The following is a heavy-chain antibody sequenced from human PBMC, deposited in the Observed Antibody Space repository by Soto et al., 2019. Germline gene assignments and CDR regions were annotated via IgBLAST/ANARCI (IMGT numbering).Heavy chain of an antibody. CDR1: GFAFSSYA. J-gene: IGHJ4*02. D-gene: IGHD3-10*01. Sequence: QVQLVESGGGVVQPGRSLRLSCAASGFAFSSYAMHWVRQAPGKGLEWVAVISYDGSNTYYADSVKGRFTISRDNSKNTLYLQMNILRAEDTAVYYCARDLSGSGDWGQGTLVTVSS. V-gene: IGHV3-30-3*01. CDR2: ISYDGSNT. CDR3: ARDLSGSGD.